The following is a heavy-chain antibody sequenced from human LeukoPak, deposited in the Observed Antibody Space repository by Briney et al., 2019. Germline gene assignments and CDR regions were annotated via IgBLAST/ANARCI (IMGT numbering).Heavy chain of an antibody. J-gene: IGHJ1*01. CDR3: ASTSAAMGRYFQH. D-gene: IGHD2-2*01. CDR2: IYYSGSP. Sequence: SETLSLTCTVSGGSVSSGSYYWSWIRQPPGKGLEWIGYIYYSGSPNYNPSLKSRVTISVDTSKNQFSLKLSSVTAADTAVYYCASTSAAMGRYFQHWGQGTLVTVSS. CDR1: GGSVSSGSYY. V-gene: IGHV4-61*01.